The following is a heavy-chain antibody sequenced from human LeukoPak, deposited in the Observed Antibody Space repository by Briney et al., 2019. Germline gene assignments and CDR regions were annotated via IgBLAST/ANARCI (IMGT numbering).Heavy chain of an antibody. D-gene: IGHD1-26*01. J-gene: IGHJ5*02. CDR2: IHSGGNT. V-gene: IGHV3-53*01. CDR3: ARANSATIPGADP. Sequence: PGGSLRLSCAASGFTVSSNYMSWVRQAPGKGLEWVSVIHSGGNTYYADSVKGRFTISGDNSKNTLYLQMNSLRAEDTAVYYCARANSATIPGADPWGQGTLVTVSS. CDR1: GFTVSSNY.